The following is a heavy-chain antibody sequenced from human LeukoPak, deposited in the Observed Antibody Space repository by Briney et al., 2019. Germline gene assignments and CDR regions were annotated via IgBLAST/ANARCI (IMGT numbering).Heavy chain of an antibody. CDR1: GGSISSSSYY. D-gene: IGHD3-10*02. J-gene: IGHJ5*02. V-gene: IGHV4-39*07. CDR3: ARVFRNWFDP. Sequence: SETLSLTCAVSGGSISSSSYYWGWIRQPPGTGLEWIGSIYYSGSTYYNPSLKSRVTISVDTSKNQFSLKLSSVTAADTAVYYCARVFRNWFDPWGQGTLVTVSS. CDR2: IYYSGST.